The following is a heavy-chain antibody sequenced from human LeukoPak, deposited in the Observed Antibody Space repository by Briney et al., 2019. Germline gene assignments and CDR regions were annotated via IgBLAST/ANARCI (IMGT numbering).Heavy chain of an antibody. Sequence: TSETLSLTCTVSGGSVSSYYWNWIRQPPGKGLDWIGYIYYTGTTVYNPSLKSRVTISLDASKNQFSLMLSSVTAADTALYYCARHKGYYYDSSGLDAFDIWGQGTMVTVSS. D-gene: IGHD3-22*01. CDR3: ARHKGYYYDSSGLDAFDI. CDR1: GGSVSSYY. V-gene: IGHV4-59*08. J-gene: IGHJ3*02. CDR2: IYYTGTT.